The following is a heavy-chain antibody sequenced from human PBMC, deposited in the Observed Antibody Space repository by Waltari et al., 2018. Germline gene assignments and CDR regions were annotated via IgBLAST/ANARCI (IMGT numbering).Heavy chain of an antibody. V-gene: IGHV4-4*07. D-gene: IGHD6-19*01. Sequence: QVQLQESGPGLVKPSETLSLIFTVPGGSTSDYYGSWIRQPAGKGLELIVRMYVSGSCNDNPSLKSRVTMSVDTSKSQFSLKLTSVSAADTAVYYCARGSAEVAGTFDPWGQGTLVIVSS. J-gene: IGHJ5*02. CDR1: GGSTSDYY. CDR3: ARGSAEVAGTFDP. CDR2: MYVSGSC.